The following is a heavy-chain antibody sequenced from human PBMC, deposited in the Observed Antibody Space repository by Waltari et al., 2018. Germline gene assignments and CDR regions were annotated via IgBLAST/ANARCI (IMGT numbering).Heavy chain of an antibody. CDR3: ARSYDFWGGYPLHY. Sequence: QVQLQESGPGLVKPSETLSLICSVSGDSITNYYWSWVRQPPGKGLEWIGYIAYSGSSRDNPALKSRATISVDTSKKQFSLRLGSVTAADTAIYYCARSYDFWGGYPLHYWSQGTLVTVSS. CDR1: GDSITNYY. CDR2: IAYSGSS. D-gene: IGHD3-3*01. V-gene: IGHV4-59*01. J-gene: IGHJ4*02.